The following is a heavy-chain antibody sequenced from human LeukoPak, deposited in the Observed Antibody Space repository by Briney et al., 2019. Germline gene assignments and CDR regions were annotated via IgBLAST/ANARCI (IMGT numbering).Heavy chain of an antibody. CDR2: IRYDGSNK. D-gene: IGHD3-3*01. V-gene: IGHV3-30*02. Sequence: GGSLRLSCAASGFTFSSYGMHWVRQAPGKGLKWEAFIRYDGSNKYYADSVKGRFTISRDNSKNTLYLQMNSLRAEDTAVYYCAKASPPQYDFWSGYYSGYWGQGTLVTVSS. J-gene: IGHJ4*02. CDR1: GFTFSSYG. CDR3: AKASPPQYDFWSGYYSGY.